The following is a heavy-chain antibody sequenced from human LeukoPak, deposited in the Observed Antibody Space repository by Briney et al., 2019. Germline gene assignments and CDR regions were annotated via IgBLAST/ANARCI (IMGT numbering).Heavy chain of an antibody. CDR1: GYTFTSYD. V-gene: IGHV1-8*03. J-gene: IGHJ5*02. D-gene: IGHD6-19*01. CDR3: ARDSGQNWFDP. CDR2: MNPNSGNT. Sequence: ASVKVSCKASGYTFTSYDINWVRQATGQGLEWMGWMNPNSGNTGYAQKFQGRVTITRNTSISTAYMELSSLRSDDTAVYYCARDSGQNWFDPWGQGTLVTVSS.